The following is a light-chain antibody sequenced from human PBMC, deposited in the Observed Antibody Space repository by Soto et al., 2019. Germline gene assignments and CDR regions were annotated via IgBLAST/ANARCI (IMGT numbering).Light chain of an antibody. CDR3: CSYAGSSTFLYV. V-gene: IGLV2-23*02. CDR1: SSDVGSYNL. CDR2: EVS. J-gene: IGLJ1*01. Sequence: QSVLPQPASVSGSPGQSITISCTGTSSDVGSYNLVSWYQQHPGKAPKLMIYEVSKRPSGVSNRFSGSKSGNTASLTISGLQAEDEADYYCCSYAGSSTFLYVFGTGTKVTV.